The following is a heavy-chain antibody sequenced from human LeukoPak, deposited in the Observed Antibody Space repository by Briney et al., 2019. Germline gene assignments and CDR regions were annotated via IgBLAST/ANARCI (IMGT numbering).Heavy chain of an antibody. CDR1: GYTFTGQD. D-gene: IGHD6-6*01. CDR2: INPNTGAT. J-gene: IGHJ4*02. CDR3: ASYPRYSSSPPFDN. Sequence: ASVKVSCKASGYTFTGQDMHWVRQAPGQGFEWMGWINPNTGATNYAQKFQGRVTMTRDTTINTAYMELTSLTSDDTAVYYCASYPRYSSSPPFDNWGQGTMVTVSP. V-gene: IGHV1-2*02.